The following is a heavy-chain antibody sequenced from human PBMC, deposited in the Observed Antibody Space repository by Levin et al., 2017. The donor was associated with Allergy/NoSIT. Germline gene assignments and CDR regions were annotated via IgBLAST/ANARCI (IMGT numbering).Heavy chain of an antibody. CDR1: GGSISSYY. J-gene: IGHJ4*02. V-gene: IGHV4-59*01. Sequence: SETLSLTCTVSGGSISSYYWSWIRQPPGKGLEWIGYIYYSGSTNYNPSLKSRVTISVDTSKNQFSLKLSSVTAADTAVYYCARYSGYAAHDYWGQGTLVTVSS. CDR2: IYYSGST. D-gene: IGHD5-12*01. CDR3: ARYSGYAAHDY.